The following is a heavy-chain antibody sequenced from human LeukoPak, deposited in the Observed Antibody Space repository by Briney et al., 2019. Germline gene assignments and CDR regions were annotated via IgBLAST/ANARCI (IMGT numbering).Heavy chain of an antibody. CDR2: IYYDGNT. CDR1: GGSISSSTYY. D-gene: IGHD3/OR15-3a*01. CDR3: ARHCWTSYYYMDV. J-gene: IGHJ6*03. Sequence: SETLSFTCTVSGGSISSSTYYWGWIRQPPGKGLEWIGSIYYDGNTYYNPSLKSRVIISVDTSKNQFSLKLSSVTAADTAVYYCARHCWTSYYYMDVWGKGTTVTVSS. V-gene: IGHV4-39*01.